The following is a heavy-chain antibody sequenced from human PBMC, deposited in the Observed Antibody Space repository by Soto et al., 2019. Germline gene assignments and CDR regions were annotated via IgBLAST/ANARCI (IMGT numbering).Heavy chain of an antibody. CDR3: ARGGRRSPGMDV. J-gene: IGHJ6*02. CDR1: GGSISSGGYY. V-gene: IGHV4-31*03. CDR2: IYYSGST. Sequence: QVQLQESGPGLVKPSQTLSLTCTVSGGSISSGGYYWSWIRQHPGKSLEWIGYIYYSGSTYYNPYLESRVTISVDTSKNQFSLKPSSVTAADTAVYYCARGGRRSPGMDVWGQGTTVTVSS.